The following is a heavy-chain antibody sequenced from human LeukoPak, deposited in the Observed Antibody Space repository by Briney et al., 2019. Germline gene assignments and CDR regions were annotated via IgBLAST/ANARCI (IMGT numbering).Heavy chain of an antibody. J-gene: IGHJ3*02. Sequence: GGSLRLSCAASGFTFDDYAMHWVRQAPGKGLEWVSGISWNSGSIGYADSVKGRFTISRDNAKNSLYLQMNSLRAEDTALYYCAKVKVRGVTADAFDIWGQGTMVTVSS. V-gene: IGHV3-9*01. CDR3: AKVKVRGVTADAFDI. CDR1: GFTFDDYA. D-gene: IGHD3-10*01. CDR2: ISWNSGSI.